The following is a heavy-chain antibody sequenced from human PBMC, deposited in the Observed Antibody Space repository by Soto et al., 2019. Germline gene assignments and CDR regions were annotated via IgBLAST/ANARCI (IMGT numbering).Heavy chain of an antibody. J-gene: IGHJ4*02. CDR2: ISDNGDST. V-gene: IGHV3-23*01. CDR1: GVRFSTYA. Sequence: GGSLRLSCAASGVRFSTYAMSWVRQAPGKGLEWVSVISDNGDSTYYADSVKGRFTISRDSSKNTLYLRMNSLRAEDTAVYYCASYVRRPTFYFDNWGQGTLVTVSS. CDR3: ASYVRRPTFYFDN. D-gene: IGHD3-10*02.